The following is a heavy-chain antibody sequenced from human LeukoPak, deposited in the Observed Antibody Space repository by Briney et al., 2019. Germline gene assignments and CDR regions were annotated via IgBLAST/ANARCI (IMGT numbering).Heavy chain of an antibody. CDR1: GYTFTGYY. D-gene: IGHD6-25*01. CDR2: INPNSGGA. J-gene: IGHJ6*02. CDR3: ERRAVYYYYGMDV. Sequence: ASVKVSCKASGYTFTGYYIHWVRQGPGQGLEWMGWINPNSGGANYAQKFQGRVTMARDTSISTAYMELTRLNSDDTAVYYCERRAVYYYYGMDVWGQGSTVTVSS. V-gene: IGHV1-2*02.